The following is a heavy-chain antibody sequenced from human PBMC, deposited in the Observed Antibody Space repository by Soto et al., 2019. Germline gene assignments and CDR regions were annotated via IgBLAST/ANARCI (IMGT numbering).Heavy chain of an antibody. CDR3: AKDAIMVSSSFNYFDF. CDR2: ISGSGGAT. V-gene: IGHV3-23*01. D-gene: IGHD6-13*01. Sequence: PVGSLRLSCVVSGSIPSSYAMSWVRQAPGKGLEWVSGISGSGGATSYADSVKGRFTISRDNSKNTLYLQMNSLSAEDTAIYYCAKDAIMVSSSFNYFDFWGQGALVTVS. CDR1: GSIPSSYA. J-gene: IGHJ4*02.